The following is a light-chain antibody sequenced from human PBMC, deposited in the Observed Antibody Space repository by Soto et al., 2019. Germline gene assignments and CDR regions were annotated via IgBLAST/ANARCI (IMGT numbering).Light chain of an antibody. Sequence: QAVVTQPASVSGSPGQSITISCTGTSSDVGGYNFVSWYQQHPDKAPKLMIYDVTNRPSGVSNRFSGSKSGNTASLTISGLQAEDEAAYYCSSYTSISTYVFGTGTKVTVL. CDR2: DVT. CDR3: SSYTSISTYV. V-gene: IGLV2-14*01. CDR1: SSDVGGYNF. J-gene: IGLJ1*01.